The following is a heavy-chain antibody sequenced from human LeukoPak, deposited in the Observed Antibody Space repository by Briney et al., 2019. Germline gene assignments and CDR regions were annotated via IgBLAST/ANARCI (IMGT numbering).Heavy chain of an antibody. CDR2: IYHSGST. D-gene: IGHD2-2*03. Sequence: PSETLSLTCAVSGYSISSGYYWGWIRQPPGNGLEWIGSIYHSGSTYYNPSLKSRVTISVDTSKNQFSLKLSSVTAAETAVYYCARMDIVVVPAAIAGASDIWGQGTMVTVSS. CDR3: ARMDIVVVPAAIAGASDI. V-gene: IGHV4-38-2*01. CDR1: GYSISSGYY. J-gene: IGHJ3*02.